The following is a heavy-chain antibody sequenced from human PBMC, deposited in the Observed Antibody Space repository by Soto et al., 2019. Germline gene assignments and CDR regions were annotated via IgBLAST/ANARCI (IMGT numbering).Heavy chain of an antibody. CDR1: GGSISSGDFY. Sequence: SETLSLTCTVSGGSISSGDFYWSWIRQHPGEGLEWIGYISYSGSTHYNPSLKSRVTISVDTSKNQFSLKLSSVTAADTAVYYCARGITMVRGVIISAFDIWGQGTMVTVSS. CDR3: ARGITMVRGVIISAFDI. V-gene: IGHV4-31*03. J-gene: IGHJ3*02. CDR2: ISYSGST. D-gene: IGHD3-10*01.